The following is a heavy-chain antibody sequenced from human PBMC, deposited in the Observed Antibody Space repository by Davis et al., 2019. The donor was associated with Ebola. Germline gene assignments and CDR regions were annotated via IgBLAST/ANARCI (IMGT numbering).Heavy chain of an antibody. CDR3: ARGDYAGSSFDY. CDR2: MQDSGSP. CDR1: GGSISSYY. V-gene: IGHV4-4*09. D-gene: IGHD4-17*01. Sequence: SETLSLTCSVSGGSISSYYWNWIRQSPGKGLEWVGCMQDSGSPIYNPSLKSRVTLSVDRSTNQFSLKLTSVTTADTAVYYCARGDYAGSSFDYWGQGTMVTVSS. J-gene: IGHJ3*01.